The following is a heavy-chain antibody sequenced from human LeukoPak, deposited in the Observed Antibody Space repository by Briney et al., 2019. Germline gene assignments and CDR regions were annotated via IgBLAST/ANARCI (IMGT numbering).Heavy chain of an antibody. V-gene: IGHV3-23*01. Sequence: GGSLRLSCAASGFTFSSYGMSWVRQAPGKGLEWVSAISGSGGSTYYADSVKGRFTISRDNAKNTLSLQMNSLRAEDTAVYYCARHRGAPYYFDYWGQGTLVTVSS. CDR2: ISGSGGST. J-gene: IGHJ4*02. CDR1: GFTFSSYG. CDR3: ARHRGAPYYFDY. D-gene: IGHD3-10*01.